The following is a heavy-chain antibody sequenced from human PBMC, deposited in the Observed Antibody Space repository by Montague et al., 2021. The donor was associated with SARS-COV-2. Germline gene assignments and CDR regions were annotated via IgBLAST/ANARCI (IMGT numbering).Heavy chain of an antibody. CDR3: ARAQNTCFIANCVNYFEV. V-gene: IGHV4-59*01. J-gene: IGHJ4*02. Sequence: SETLSLTCEVSGDSISSYYWSWIRQSPGKGLEWIGYVHYTRSTEYNPFLKTRVTLSLDTPRNHFSLKLRSVTAADTAVYYCARAQNTCFIANCVNYFEVWGLGALVTVSS. D-gene: IGHD1-1*01. CDR1: GDSISSYY. CDR2: VHYTRST.